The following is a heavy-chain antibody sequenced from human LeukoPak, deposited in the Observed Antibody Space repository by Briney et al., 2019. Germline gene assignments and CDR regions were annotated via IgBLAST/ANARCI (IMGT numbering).Heavy chain of an antibody. V-gene: IGHV1-2*02. CDR1: GYRFTDYY. D-gene: IGHD1-26*01. Sequence: ASVKVSCKASGYRFTDYYLHWVRQAPGQGLEWMGWISPNTGGTNYAQNFQGRVTMTRDTSITTAYMELSSLRSDDTAVYYCARVDSETYTSVDYWGQGTLVTVSS. J-gene: IGHJ4*02. CDR2: ISPNTGGT. CDR3: ARVDSETYTSVDY.